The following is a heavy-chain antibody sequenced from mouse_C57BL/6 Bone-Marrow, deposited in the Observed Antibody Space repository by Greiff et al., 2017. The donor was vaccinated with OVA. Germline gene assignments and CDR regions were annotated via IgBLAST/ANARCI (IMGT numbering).Heavy chain of an antibody. CDR2: ISDGGSYT. CDR1: GFTFSSYA. Sequence: EVQVVESGGGLVKPGGSLKLSCAASGFTFSSYAMSWVRQTPEKRLEWVATISDGGSYTYYPDNVKGRFTISRDNAKNNLYLQMSHLKSEDTAMYYCAGGYYYGSSYWFAYWGQGTLVTVSA. J-gene: IGHJ3*01. V-gene: IGHV5-4*01. D-gene: IGHD1-1*01. CDR3: AGGYYYGSSYWFAY.